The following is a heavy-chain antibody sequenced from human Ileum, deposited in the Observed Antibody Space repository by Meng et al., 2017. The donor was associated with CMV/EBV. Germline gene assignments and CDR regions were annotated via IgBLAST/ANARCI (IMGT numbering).Heavy chain of an antibody. Sequence: FTGCYMHWVRQAHGQGLEWMGWINPNSGGTNYAQKFQGRVTMTRDTSISTAYMELSRLRSDDTAVYYCARDLTFISMAATVFGFDYWGQGTLVTVSS. D-gene: IGHD6-13*01. V-gene: IGHV1-2*02. J-gene: IGHJ4*02. CDR2: INPNSGGT. CDR3: ARDLTFISMAATVFGFDY. CDR1: FTGCY.